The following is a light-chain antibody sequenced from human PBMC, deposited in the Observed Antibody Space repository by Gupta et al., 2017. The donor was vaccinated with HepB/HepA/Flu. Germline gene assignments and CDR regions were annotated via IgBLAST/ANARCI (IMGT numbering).Light chain of an antibody. CDR1: QGISSY. Sequence: DIQLTQSPSFLSASVGDRVTITCRASQGISSYLARYQQKPGKAPKLLIYAASTLQSGVPSRFSGSGSGTEFTLTISSLQPEAFATYYCQQLNSYLSFTFGPGTKVDIK. CDR3: QQLNSYLSFT. V-gene: IGKV1-9*01. CDR2: AAS. J-gene: IGKJ3*01.